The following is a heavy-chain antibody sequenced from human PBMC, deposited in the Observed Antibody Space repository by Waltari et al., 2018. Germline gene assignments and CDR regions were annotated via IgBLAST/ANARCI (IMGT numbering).Heavy chain of an antibody. D-gene: IGHD3-3*01. CDR3: ARVTGITIFGVVTSLYGMDV. V-gene: IGHV1-8*01. J-gene: IGHJ6*02. CDR1: GYTFTSYD. CDR2: RNPNSGNT. Sequence: QVQLVQSGAEVKKPGASVKVSCKASGYTFTSYDINWVRPATGQGLEWMGWRNPNSGNTGYAQKFQGRVTMTRNTSISTAYMELSSLRSEDTPVYYCARVTGITIFGVVTSLYGMDVWGQGTTVTVSS.